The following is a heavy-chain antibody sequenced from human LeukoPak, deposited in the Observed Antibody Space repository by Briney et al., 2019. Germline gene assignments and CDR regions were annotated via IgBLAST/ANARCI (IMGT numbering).Heavy chain of an antibody. CDR2: ISYDGSNK. D-gene: IGHD5-24*01. CDR3: ARDLENYYYGMDV. Sequence: GGSLKLSCAASGFTFSSYAMHWVRQAPGKGLEWVAVISYDGSNKYYADSVKGRFTISRDNSKNTLYLQMNSLRAEDTAVYYCARDLENYYYGMDVWGQGTTVTVSS. V-gene: IGHV3-30-3*01. CDR1: GFTFSSYA. J-gene: IGHJ6*02.